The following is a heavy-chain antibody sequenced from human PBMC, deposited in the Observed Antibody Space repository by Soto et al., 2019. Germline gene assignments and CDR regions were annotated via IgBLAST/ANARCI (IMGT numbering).Heavy chain of an antibody. CDR1: GDLFNNYV. Sequence: VQLVQSGAEVKEPGSSVKVSCKATGDLFNNYVFNWVRQAPGQGLEWMGRISPLFSTTNFAQKFQGRVTSGADELTTIVYLEVSNFESEHTAMYYCAASSSVAAAGYFKFWGQGTLVTVST. D-gene: IGHD6-13*01. CDR3: AASSSVAAAGYFKF. V-gene: IGHV1-69*01. J-gene: IGHJ4*02. CDR2: ISPLFSTT.